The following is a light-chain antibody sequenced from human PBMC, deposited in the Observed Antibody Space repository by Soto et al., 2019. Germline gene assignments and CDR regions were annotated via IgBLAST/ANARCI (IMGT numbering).Light chain of an antibody. CDR3: TSYTSSSPLV. J-gene: IGLJ1*01. Sequence: QSALNQPASVSGSPGQSITISCTGTSSDVGGYNYVSWYQHHPGKAPKLMIYEVVNRPSGVSNRFSGSKSGITASLTISGLQAEDEADYYCTSYTSSSPLVFGTGTKVTVL. CDR1: SSDVGGYNY. V-gene: IGLV2-14*01. CDR2: EVV.